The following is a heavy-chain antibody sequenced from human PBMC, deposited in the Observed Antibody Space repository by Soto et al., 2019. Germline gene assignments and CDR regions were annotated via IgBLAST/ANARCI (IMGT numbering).Heavy chain of an antibody. CDR1: GFTFSTYG. CDR2: IWYDGSHK. J-gene: IGHJ4*02. D-gene: IGHD1-26*01. V-gene: IGHV3-33*01. CDR3: ARAVGPFDY. Sequence: QVQLVESGGGVVQPGRSLRLSCAASGFTFSTYGMHWVRQAPGTGLEWVAVIWYDGSHKDYADSVKGRFTISRDNSKNTIYLQMNSLRVEDTGVYYCARAVGPFDYWGQGTLVAVSS.